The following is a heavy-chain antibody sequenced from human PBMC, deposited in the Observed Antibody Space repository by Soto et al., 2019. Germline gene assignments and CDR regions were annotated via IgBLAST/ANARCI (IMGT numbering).Heavy chain of an antibody. V-gene: IGHV1-8*01. CDR3: ARGGYCSGWYDGNYYYYGMDV. D-gene: IGHD2-15*01. CDR1: GYPFTSYD. CDR2: MNPNDGNI. J-gene: IGHJ6*02. Sequence: ASVKVSCKASGYPFTSYDINWVRQATGQGLEWIGWMNPNDGNIGYAQKFQGRVTMTRNTSISTAYMELSSLRSEDTAVYYCARGGYCSGWYDGNYYYYGMDVWGQGTTVTVSS.